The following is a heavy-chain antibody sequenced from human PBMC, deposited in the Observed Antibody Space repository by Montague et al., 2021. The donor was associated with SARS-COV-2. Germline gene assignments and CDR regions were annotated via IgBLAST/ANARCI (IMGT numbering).Heavy chain of an antibody. Sequence: SETLSLTCTASGGSISSTTYYWGWIRGPPGKGLEWIGSIYYSGTTYYXRCVKGRVTMSIDTSKNQFSLKLRSVTAAETAVFYCATIAETGTEGGIDYWGQGALVTVSS. CDR2: IYYSGTT. J-gene: IGHJ4*02. D-gene: IGHD6-19*01. CDR3: ATIAETGTEGGIDY. V-gene: IGHV4-39*01. CDR1: GGSISSTTYY.